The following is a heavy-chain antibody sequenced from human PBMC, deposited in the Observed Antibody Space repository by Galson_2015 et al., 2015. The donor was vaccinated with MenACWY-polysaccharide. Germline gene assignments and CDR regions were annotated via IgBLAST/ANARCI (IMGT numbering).Heavy chain of an antibody. V-gene: IGHV4-4*02. CDR3: ATSTRGGPSLEAFDI. D-gene: IGHD2-15*01. Sequence: SETLSLTCDVSGGSIRSDYWWNWVRQPPGEGLEWIGEVYHSGTANYNPSLKSRVTMSVDESNNQFSLMLSSVTAANTALYFCATSTRGGPSLEAFDIWGQGTMVTVSS. CDR1: GGSIRSDYW. CDR2: VYHSGTA. J-gene: IGHJ3*02.